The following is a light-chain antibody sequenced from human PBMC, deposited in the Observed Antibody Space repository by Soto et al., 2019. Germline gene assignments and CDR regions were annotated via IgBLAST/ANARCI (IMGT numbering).Light chain of an antibody. CDR2: GAS. CDR3: PQYSRLWS. CDR1: ESISTW. Sequence: DIPITQSPTPLSASVGDRVTITCRASESISTWLAWYQQKPGKAHKLLIYGASSLESGVTPRFSGDGSGTESTLTISSLQRDDFGIYYCPQYSRLWSFGQGDQGGYQ. J-gene: IGKJ1*01. V-gene: IGKV1-5*03.